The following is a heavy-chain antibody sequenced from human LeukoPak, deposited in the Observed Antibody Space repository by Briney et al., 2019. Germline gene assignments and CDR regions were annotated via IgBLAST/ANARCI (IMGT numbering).Heavy chain of an antibody. J-gene: IGHJ4*02. D-gene: IGHD1/OR15-1a*01. CDR3: AKVRSGNNYYFDY. CDR1: GFTFSDFA. Sequence: GGSLRLSCAASGFTFSDFAMSWVRRAPGKGLEWVSGMSASGSHTHSADFVKGRFTISRDNFKNTLYLQMNGLRVEDTAVYYCAKVRSGNNYYFDYWGQGTLVTVSS. V-gene: IGHV3-23*01. CDR2: MSASGSHT.